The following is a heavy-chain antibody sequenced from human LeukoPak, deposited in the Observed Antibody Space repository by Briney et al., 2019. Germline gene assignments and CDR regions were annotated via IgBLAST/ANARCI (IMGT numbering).Heavy chain of an antibody. D-gene: IGHD6-13*01. CDR1: GGSISSHY. CDR3: ARDLYRRIAAAGTGLYYFDY. J-gene: IGHJ4*02. V-gene: IGHV4-59*11. CDR2: IYYSGST. Sequence: PSETLSLTCTVSGGSISSHYWSWIRQPPGKGLEWIGYIYYSGSTNYNPSLKSRVTISVDTSKNQFSLKLSSVTAADTAVYYCARDLYRRIAAAGTGLYYFDYWGQGTLVTVSS.